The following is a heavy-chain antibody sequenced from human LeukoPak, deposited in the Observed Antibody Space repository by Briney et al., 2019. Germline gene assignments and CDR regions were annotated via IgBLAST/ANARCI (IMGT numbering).Heavy chain of an antibody. D-gene: IGHD3-22*01. V-gene: IGHV3-23*01. CDR3: AKGRYFDSSGYSNFDY. CDR2: ISGSGIST. J-gene: IGHJ4*02. CDR1: GFTFSSYA. Sequence: QGGGALRLSFAASGFTFSSYAMSWGRQAPGEGLGWGSSISGSGISTYYADSVKGRFTISRDNSKTTLYLQMNSLRAEDTAVYYCAKGRYFDSSGYSNFDYWGQGTLVTVSP.